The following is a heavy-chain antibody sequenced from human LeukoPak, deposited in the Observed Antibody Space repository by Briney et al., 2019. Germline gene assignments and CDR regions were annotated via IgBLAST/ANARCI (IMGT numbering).Heavy chain of an antibody. CDR3: ARGFTMIYY. J-gene: IGHJ4*02. CDR1: GFTFSSYA. V-gene: IGHV4-31*02. CDR2: IYYSGSA. D-gene: IGHD3-22*01. Sequence: LRLSCAASGFTFSSYAMSWIRQHPGKGLEWIGYIYYSGSAYYNPSLKSRVTISVDTSKNQFSLKLSSVTAADTAVYYCARGFTMIYYWGQGTLVTVSS.